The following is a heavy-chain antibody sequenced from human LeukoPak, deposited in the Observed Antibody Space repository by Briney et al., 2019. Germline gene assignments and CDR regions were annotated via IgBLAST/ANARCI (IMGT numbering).Heavy chain of an antibody. J-gene: IGHJ5*02. D-gene: IGHD6-13*01. CDR1: GFTFSSYA. V-gene: IGHV3-23*01. CDR3: ARDHVGIIAAAGLHGVDP. Sequence: GGSLRLSCAASGFTFSSYAMSWVRQAPGKGLEWVSASSGSGGSTYYADSVKGRFTISRDNSKNTLYLQMNSLRAEDTAVYYCARDHVGIIAAAGLHGVDPWGQGTLDTVSS. CDR2: SSGSGGST.